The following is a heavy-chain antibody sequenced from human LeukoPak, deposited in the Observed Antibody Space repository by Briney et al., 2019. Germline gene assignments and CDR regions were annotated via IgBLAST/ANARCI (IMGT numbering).Heavy chain of an antibody. CDR3: GSSSWSYYYYYGMDV. CDR1: GFTFSSYW. Sequence: PGGSLRLSCVVSGFTFSSYWMDWVRQAPGKGLVWVSRINSDGSSTSYADSVKGRFTISRDNAKNTLYLQMNSLRAEDTAVYYCGSSSWSYYYYYGMDVWGQGTTVTVSS. V-gene: IGHV3-74*01. J-gene: IGHJ6*02. D-gene: IGHD6-13*01. CDR2: INSDGSST.